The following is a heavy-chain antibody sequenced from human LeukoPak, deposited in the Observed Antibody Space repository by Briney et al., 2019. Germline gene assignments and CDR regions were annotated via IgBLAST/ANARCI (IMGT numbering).Heavy chain of an antibody. J-gene: IGHJ5*02. CDR1: GGSFSGYY. D-gene: IGHD3-16*02. CDR2: INHSGST. CDR3: ASLRIMITFGGVIVIPENWFDP. V-gene: IGHV4-34*01. Sequence: PSETLSLTCAVYGGSFSGYYWSWIRQPPGKGLEWIGEINHSGSTNYNPSLKSRVTISVDTSKNQFSLKLSSVTAADTAVYYCASLRIMITFGGVIVIPENWFDPWGQGTLVTVSS.